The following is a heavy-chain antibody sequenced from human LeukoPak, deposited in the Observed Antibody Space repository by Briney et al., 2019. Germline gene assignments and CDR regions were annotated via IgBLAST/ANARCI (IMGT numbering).Heavy chain of an antibody. J-gene: IGHJ6*03. V-gene: IGHV1-69*06. CDR1: GGTFSSYA. D-gene: IGHD1-26*01. CDR2: IIPIFGTA. CDR3: ATSLVAAVYYMDV. Sequence: SVKVSCKASGGTFSSYAISWVRQAPGQGLEWMGGIIPIFGTANYAQKFQGRVTITADKSTSTAYMELSSLRSEDTAVYYCATSLVAAVYYMDVWGKGTTVTVSS.